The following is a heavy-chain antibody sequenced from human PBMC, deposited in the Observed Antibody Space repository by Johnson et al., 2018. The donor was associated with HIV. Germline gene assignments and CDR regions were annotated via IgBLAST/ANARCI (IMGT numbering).Heavy chain of an antibody. Sequence: VQLVESGGGLVQPGGSLRLSCAASGFSFSTYAMHWVRQAPGKGLEYVSAISSNGGSTFYANSVKGRFTIFRDNSKSTMYLQMGSLRAEDMGVYYFAKDNTVVITNFCDAFDIWGQGTMVTVSS. CDR1: GFSFSTYA. D-gene: IGHD2-21*01. CDR2: ISSNGGST. CDR3: AKDNTVVITNFCDAFDI. V-gene: IGHV3-64*01. J-gene: IGHJ3*02.